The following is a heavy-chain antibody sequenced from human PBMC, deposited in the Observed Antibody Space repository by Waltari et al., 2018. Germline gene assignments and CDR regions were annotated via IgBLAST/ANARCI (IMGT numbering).Heavy chain of an antibody. Sequence: QVPLVQSGAELKTPGSSVKVSCKASGGPFSSYAISWVRQAPGQGFEWMGRIIPIFGTTNYAQKFQGRVTITADKSTSTAYMELSSLRSEDTAVYYCARGAHYYDSSAYRDYWGQGTLVTVSS. V-gene: IGHV1-69*13. J-gene: IGHJ4*02. CDR2: IIPIFGTT. CDR3: ARGAHYYDSSAYRDY. CDR1: GGPFSSYA. D-gene: IGHD3-22*01.